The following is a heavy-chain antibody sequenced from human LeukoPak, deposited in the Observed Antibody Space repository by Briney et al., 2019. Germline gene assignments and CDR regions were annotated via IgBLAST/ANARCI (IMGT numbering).Heavy chain of an antibody. CDR3: ALNGREVPSGAFDI. CDR1: GFTFSSYA. D-gene: IGHD3-16*02. V-gene: IGHV3-64D*06. Sequence: GGSLRLSCSASGFTFSSYAMHWVRQAPGKGLEYVSAISSNGGSTYYADSVKGRFTISRDNSKNTLYLQMSSLRAEDTAVYYCALNGREVPSGAFDIWGQGTMVTVSS. CDR2: ISSNGGST. J-gene: IGHJ3*02.